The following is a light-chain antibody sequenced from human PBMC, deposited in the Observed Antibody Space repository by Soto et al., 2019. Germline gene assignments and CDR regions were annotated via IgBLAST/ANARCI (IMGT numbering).Light chain of an antibody. Sequence: DIVMTQSPDSLAVSLGERATINCKSSQAVVYSTSSQSYLAWYQQKPGQPPKLLIYWASTRESGVPDRFSGSGSGTDFTLTISSLQAEDVAAYYCQQYYDTPYTFGQGTKVDIK. CDR2: WAS. CDR3: QQYYDTPYT. J-gene: IGKJ2*01. V-gene: IGKV4-1*01. CDR1: QAVVYSTSSQSY.